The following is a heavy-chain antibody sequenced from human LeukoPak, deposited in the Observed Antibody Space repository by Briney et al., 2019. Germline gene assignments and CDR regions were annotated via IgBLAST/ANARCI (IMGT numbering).Heavy chain of an antibody. D-gene: IGHD3-22*01. V-gene: IGHV4-4*02. J-gene: IGHJ4*02. CDR3: ARSSYYYDSSGYYYGVDYFDY. CDR1: GGSISSSNW. Sequence: SGTLSLTCAVSGGSISSSNWWSWVRQPPGKGLEWIGEIYHSGSTNYNPSLKSRVTISVDKSKNQFSLKLSSVTAADTAVYYCARSSYYYDSSGYYYGVDYFDYWGQGTLVTVSS. CDR2: IYHSGST.